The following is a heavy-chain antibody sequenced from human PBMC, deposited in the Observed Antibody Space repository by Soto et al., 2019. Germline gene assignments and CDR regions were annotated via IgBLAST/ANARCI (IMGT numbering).Heavy chain of an antibody. D-gene: IGHD5-12*01. V-gene: IGHV3-48*04. Sequence: PGGSLRLSCAASGFTFSSYSMNWVRQAPGKGLEWVSYISSGSNTIYYADSVKGRFTISRDNAKNSLYLEMNSLRSEDTALYYCAKDHDEDFGYDLDYFNYWGRGTLVTVSS. CDR1: GFTFSSYS. CDR3: AKDHDEDFGYDLDYFNY. J-gene: IGHJ4*02. CDR2: ISSGSNTI.